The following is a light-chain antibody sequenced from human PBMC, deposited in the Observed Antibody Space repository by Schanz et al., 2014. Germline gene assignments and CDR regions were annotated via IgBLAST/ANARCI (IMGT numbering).Light chain of an antibody. Sequence: DIQMTQSPSSLSASVGDRVTITCRASQNIDGYLNWYQHKPGKAPKVLIYAASTLQSGVPSRFSGSGSGTDFTLTISSLQPDDFATYYCQQYSGFWTFGQGTKVEIK. CDR3: QQYSGFWT. CDR1: QNIDGY. V-gene: IGKV1-39*01. J-gene: IGKJ1*01. CDR2: AAS.